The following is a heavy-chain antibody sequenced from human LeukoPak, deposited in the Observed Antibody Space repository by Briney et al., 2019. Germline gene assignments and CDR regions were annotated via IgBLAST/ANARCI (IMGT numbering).Heavy chain of an antibody. V-gene: IGHV3-20*01. Sequence: PSETLSLTCAVSGASISSSNYYWGWVRQSPGTGLEWVSGINWNGGSTGYADSVKGRFTISRDNAKNSLYLQMNSLRAEDTALYHCASSAGYGPPEYFHYWGQGTLVTVSS. CDR1: GASISSSNYY. J-gene: IGHJ1*01. CDR2: INWNGGST. CDR3: ASSAGYGPPEYFHY. D-gene: IGHD6-13*01.